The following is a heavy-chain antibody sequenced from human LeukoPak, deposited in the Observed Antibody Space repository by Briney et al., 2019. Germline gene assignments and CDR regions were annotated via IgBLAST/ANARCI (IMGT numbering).Heavy chain of an antibody. D-gene: IGHD3-3*01. CDR1: GFTVSSSY. Sequence: GGSLRLSCAASGFTVSSSYMSWVRQAPGKGLEWVSVIYSGGITYYADSVKGRFTVSRDNSKNTLYLEMNSLRAEDTAVYYCARVISDYDFWSGYPTDWFDPGGQGTLVTVSS. CDR3: ARVISDYDFWSGYPTDWFDP. V-gene: IGHV3-53*01. CDR2: IYSGGIT. J-gene: IGHJ5*02.